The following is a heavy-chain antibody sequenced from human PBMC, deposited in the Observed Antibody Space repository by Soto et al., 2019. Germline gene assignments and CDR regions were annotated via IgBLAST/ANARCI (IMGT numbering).Heavy chain of an antibody. CDR3: ARQVAYDSRGYPYYFDY. J-gene: IGHJ4*02. V-gene: IGHV1-18*01. CDR1: GYTFASYA. CDR2: ISGYNDNT. D-gene: IGHD3-22*01. Sequence: ASVKVSCKASGYTFASYALSWVRQAPGQGLEWMGWISGYNDNTKYAQKVQGRVTMTTDTSTSTAYMELRSLRSDDTAVYYCARQVAYDSRGYPYYFDYWGQ.